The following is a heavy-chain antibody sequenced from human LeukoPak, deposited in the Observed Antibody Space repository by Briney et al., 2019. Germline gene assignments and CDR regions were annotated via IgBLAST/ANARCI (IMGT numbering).Heavy chain of an antibody. Sequence: GGTLRLSCAASGFTFSSYAMSWVRQAPGKGLEWVSAISGSGGSTYYADSVKGRFTISRDNSKNTLYLQMNSLRAEDTAVYYCAKIGGAGSGSSNNYYYYMDVWGKGTTVTVSS. V-gene: IGHV3-23*01. CDR2: ISGSGGST. D-gene: IGHD3-10*01. CDR1: GFTFSSYA. CDR3: AKIGGAGSGSSNNYYYYMDV. J-gene: IGHJ6*03.